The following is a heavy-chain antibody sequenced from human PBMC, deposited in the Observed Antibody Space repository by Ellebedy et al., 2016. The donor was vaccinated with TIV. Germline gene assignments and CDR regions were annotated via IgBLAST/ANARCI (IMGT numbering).Heavy chain of an antibody. D-gene: IGHD7-27*01. J-gene: IGHJ4*02. CDR1: GFTFDDYT. V-gene: IGHV3-43*01. CDR2: ISWEGGST. Sequence: PGGSLRLSCAASGFTFDDYTMHWVRQAPGKGLEWVSLISWEGGSTYYADSVKGRFTISRDNSKNSLYLQMNSLRTEDSAMYYYANLGPGYWGQGTLVTVSS. CDR3: ANLGPGY.